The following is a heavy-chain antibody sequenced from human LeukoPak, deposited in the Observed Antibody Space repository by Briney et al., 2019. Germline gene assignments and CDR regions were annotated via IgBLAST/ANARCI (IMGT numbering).Heavy chain of an antibody. V-gene: IGHV3-23*01. D-gene: IGHD3-3*01. CDR3: ARGFLDFDS. Sequence: GGSLRLSCAASGFTFSNYAMNWVRQAPGKGLEWVSLISGSTGSTYYADSVKGRFSISRDNSKNTVYLQMNSLRVEDTALYYCARGFLDFDSWGQGTLVIVSS. CDR1: GFTFSNYA. J-gene: IGHJ4*02. CDR2: ISGSTGST.